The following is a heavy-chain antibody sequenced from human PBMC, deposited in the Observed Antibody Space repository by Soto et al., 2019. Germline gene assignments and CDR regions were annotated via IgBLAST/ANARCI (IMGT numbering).Heavy chain of an antibody. Sequence: EVQLLESGGGLVQPGGSLRLSCAASGFTFSSCAMGWVRQAPGKGLEWVSGISGNGGSTYYADSVKGRFTISRDTSKNTLYLQMDSLGAEDTAIYYCAKVVGDRNDYYDFWGQGTLVTVSS. J-gene: IGHJ4*02. V-gene: IGHV3-23*01. D-gene: IGHD3-22*01. CDR3: AKVVGDRNDYYDF. CDR2: ISGNGGST. CDR1: GFTFSSCA.